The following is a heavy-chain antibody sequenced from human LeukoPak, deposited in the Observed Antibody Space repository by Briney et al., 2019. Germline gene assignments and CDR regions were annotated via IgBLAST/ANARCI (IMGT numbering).Heavy chain of an antibody. J-gene: IGHJ6*03. CDR2: ITSGSDI. Sequence: GGSLRLSCAASGFTFRRYNINWVRQAPGEGLECVSSITSGSDIAYADSVKGRFTISRDNARNSLFLQMNSLRVEDTAVYYCARESGYSSSSYHYYYYMDVWGKGTTVTVSS. CDR1: GFTFRRYN. CDR3: ARESGYSSSSYHYYYYMDV. D-gene: IGHD6-6*01. V-gene: IGHV3-69-1*01.